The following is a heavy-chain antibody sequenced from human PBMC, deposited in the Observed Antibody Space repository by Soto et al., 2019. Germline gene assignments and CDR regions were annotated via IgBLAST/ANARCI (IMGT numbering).Heavy chain of an antibody. D-gene: IGHD7-27*01. CDR3: ARIRRDQLGSQPSSWFDP. CDR2: IFSNDEK. Sequence: QVTLKESGPVLVKPTETLTLTCTVSGFSLSNARMGVSWIRQPPGKALEWIAHIFSNDEKSYSTSLKSRLPISKDTSKSEVVLTMTNMYPVDTATYYCARIRRDQLGSQPSSWFDPWGQGTVVTVSS. V-gene: IGHV2-26*01. J-gene: IGHJ5*02. CDR1: GFSLSNARMG.